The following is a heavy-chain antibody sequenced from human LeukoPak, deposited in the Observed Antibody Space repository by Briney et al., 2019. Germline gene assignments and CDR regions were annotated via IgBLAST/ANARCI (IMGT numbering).Heavy chain of an antibody. CDR3: ARPIYSWNYYFDY. CDR1: GFTFSSYW. D-gene: IGHD1-1*01. Sequence: PGGSLRLSCAASGFTFSSYWMSWVRQPPGKGLEWIGSIYYSGSTYYNPSLKSRVTISVDTSKNQFSLKLSSVTAADTAVYYCARPIYSWNYYFDYWGQGTLVTVSS. J-gene: IGHJ4*02. V-gene: IGHV4-39*01. CDR2: IYYSGST.